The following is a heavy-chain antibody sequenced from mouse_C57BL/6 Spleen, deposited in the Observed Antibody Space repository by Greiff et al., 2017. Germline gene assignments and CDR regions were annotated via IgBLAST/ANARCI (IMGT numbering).Heavy chain of an antibody. Sequence: QVQLQQSGPELVKPGASVKISCKASGYAFSSSWMNWVKQRPGKGLEWIGRIYPGDGDTNYNGKFKGKATMTADKSSSKAYMQLSSLTSEDTAVNFCARTTYYDASWFAYWGQGTLVTVSA. CDR3: ARTTYYDASWFAY. D-gene: IGHD2-10*01. CDR1: GYAFSSSW. V-gene: IGHV1-82*01. J-gene: IGHJ3*01. CDR2: IYPGDGDT.